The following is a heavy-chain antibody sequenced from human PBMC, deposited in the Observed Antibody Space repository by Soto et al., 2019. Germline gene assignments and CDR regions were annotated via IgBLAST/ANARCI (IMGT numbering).Heavy chain of an antibody. V-gene: IGHV1-58*01. CDR1: GFTFTSSA. J-gene: IGHJ5*02. CDR3: AADPDQYCTNGVCYTGWFDP. D-gene: IGHD2-8*01. CDR2: IVVGSGNT. Sequence: GASVKVSCKASGFTFTSSAVQWVRQARGQRLEWIGWIVVGSGNTNYAQKFQERVTITRDMSTSTAYMELSSLRSEDTAVYYCAADPDQYCTNGVCYTGWFDPWGQGTLVTVSS.